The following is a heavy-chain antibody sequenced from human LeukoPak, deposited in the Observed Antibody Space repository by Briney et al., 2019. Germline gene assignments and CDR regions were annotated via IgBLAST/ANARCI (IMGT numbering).Heavy chain of an antibody. CDR3: ASAYASYDFWSGYENFDF. D-gene: IGHD3-3*01. J-gene: IGHJ4*02. CDR1: GIRFTTHW. Sequence: GGSLRLSCAASGIRFTTHWMNWVRQAPGKGLEWVASIRQDGGEKKYVDSVKGRFTISRDLAQDSLFLQMNSLRAEDTAVYYCASAYASYDFWSGYENFDFWGQGTLVTVSS. V-gene: IGHV3-7*01. CDR2: IRQDGGEK.